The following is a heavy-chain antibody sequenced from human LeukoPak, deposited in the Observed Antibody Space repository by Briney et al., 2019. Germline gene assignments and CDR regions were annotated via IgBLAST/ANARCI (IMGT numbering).Heavy chain of an antibody. Sequence: PGGSLRLSCAASGFSFSVSWMSWVRQAPGKGLEWVGRIKSKTDGGTTDYAAPVKGRFTISRDDSKNTLYLQMNSLKTEDTAVYYCTTPRPRVRGVPTASDYWGQRTLVTVSS. J-gene: IGHJ4*02. D-gene: IGHD3-10*01. CDR2: IKSKTDGGTT. V-gene: IGHV3-15*01. CDR3: TTPRPRVRGVPTASDY. CDR1: GFSFSVSW.